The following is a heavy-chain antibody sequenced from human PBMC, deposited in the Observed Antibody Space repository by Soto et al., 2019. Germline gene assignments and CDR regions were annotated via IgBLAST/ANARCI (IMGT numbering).Heavy chain of an antibody. J-gene: IGHJ5*02. CDR1: VFTFSNAW. CDR3: WAAEAHRSWFDT. V-gene: IGHV3-15*01. D-gene: IGHD6-13*01. CDR2: IKSKTDCGTT. Sequence: GGSLRLSCAASVFTFSNAWMSWVRQSPGKGLEWVGRIKSKTDCGTTDYAAPVKGRFTISRDDSKNKLYLQMNSLKTEDTAVYYCWAAEAHRSWFDTWGQGTLVTVSS.